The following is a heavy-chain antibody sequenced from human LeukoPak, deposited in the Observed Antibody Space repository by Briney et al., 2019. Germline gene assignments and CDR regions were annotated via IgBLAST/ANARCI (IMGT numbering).Heavy chain of an antibody. V-gene: IGHV3-74*01. Sequence: GGSLRLSCAASGFTFSEYWMHWVRQAPGKGLVWVSRIRTDGDTSYADSVRGRFTISRDNSKNTLYLQMNSLRAEDTAVYYCARAFAVVVTAPTIDDYWGQGTLVTVSS. CDR2: IRTDGDT. J-gene: IGHJ4*02. D-gene: IGHD2-21*02. CDR1: GFTFSEYW. CDR3: ARAFAVVVTAPTIDDY.